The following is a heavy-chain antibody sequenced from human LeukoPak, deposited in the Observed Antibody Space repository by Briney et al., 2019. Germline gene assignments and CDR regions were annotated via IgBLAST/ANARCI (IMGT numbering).Heavy chain of an antibody. D-gene: IGHD1-14*01. CDR2: IITSGTTV. CDR1: GFTFSGYS. Sequence: GGSLRLSCAASGFTFSGYSMNWVRQAPGKGLEWVSYIITSGTTVSYADSVKGRFTIFRDNAKNSLYLQMNSLRDEDTAVYYCARILGLTLDYWGQGTLVTVSS. CDR3: ARILGLTLDY. V-gene: IGHV3-48*02. J-gene: IGHJ4*02.